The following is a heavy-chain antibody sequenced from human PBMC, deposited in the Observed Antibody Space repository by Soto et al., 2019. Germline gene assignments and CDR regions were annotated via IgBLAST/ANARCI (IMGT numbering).Heavy chain of an antibody. V-gene: IGHV1-69*13. CDR2: IIPIFGTA. J-gene: IGHJ3*02. D-gene: IGHD5-18*01. CDR1: GGTFSSYA. CDR3: ARGSPMVKNAFDI. Sequence: SVKVSCKASGGTFSSYAISWVRQAPGQGLEWMGGIIPIFGTANYAQRFQGRVTITADESMSTAYMERRSLGYEETAVYYCARGSPMVKNAFDIWAQGTMVTVTS.